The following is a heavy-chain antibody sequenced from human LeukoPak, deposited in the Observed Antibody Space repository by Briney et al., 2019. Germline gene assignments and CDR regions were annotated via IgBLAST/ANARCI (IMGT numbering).Heavy chain of an antibody. J-gene: IGHJ4*02. CDR3: AKDSGSFPSHFDY. Sequence: PGRSLRLSCAASGFTFDDYAMHWVRQAPGKGLEWVSGISWSSGSIGYADSVKGRFTISRDNAKNSLYLQMNSLRAEDMALYYCAKDSGSFPSHFDYWGQGTLVTVSS. CDR1: GFTFDDYA. CDR2: ISWSSGSI. D-gene: IGHD1-26*01. V-gene: IGHV3-9*03.